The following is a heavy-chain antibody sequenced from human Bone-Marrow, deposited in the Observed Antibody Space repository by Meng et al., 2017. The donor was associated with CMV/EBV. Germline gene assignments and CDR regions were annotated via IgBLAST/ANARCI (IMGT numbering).Heavy chain of an antibody. V-gene: IGHV1-2*02. CDR2: INPNSGTT. CDR3: ASPRMATLFD. Sequence: SVKVSCKASGYTFTGYYMHWVRQAPGQGLEWMGWINPNSGTTNYAQKFQGRVTITADKSTSTAYMELSSLRSEDTAVYYCASPRMATLFDWGQGTLVTVSS. J-gene: IGHJ4*02. D-gene: IGHD5-24*01. CDR1: GYTFTGYY.